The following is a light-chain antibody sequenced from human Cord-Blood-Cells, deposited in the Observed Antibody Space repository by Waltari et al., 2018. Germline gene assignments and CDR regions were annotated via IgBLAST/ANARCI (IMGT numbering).Light chain of an antibody. CDR3: QQYYSTWT. CDR1: QSVLYSSNNKNY. V-gene: IGKV4-1*01. J-gene: IGKJ1*01. CDR2: WAS. Sequence: DILMTQSPDSLAVSLGERATINCKSSQSVLYSSNNKNYLAWYQQKPGQPPKLLIYWASTRESGVPDRFSGSGSGTDFTLTISSLQAEDVAVYYCQQYYSTWTFGQGTKVEIK.